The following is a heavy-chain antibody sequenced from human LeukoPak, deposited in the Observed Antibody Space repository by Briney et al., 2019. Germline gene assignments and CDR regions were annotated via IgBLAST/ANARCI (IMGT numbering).Heavy chain of an antibody. V-gene: IGHV4-34*01. CDR3: ARIRRRYQLPLDY. CDR1: GGSFSGYY. D-gene: IGHD2-2*01. J-gene: IGHJ4*02. Sequence: SETLSLTCAVYGGSFSGYYWSWIRQPPGKGLEWIGEINHSGSTNYNPSLKSRVTISVDTSKNQFSLKLSSVTAADTAVYYCARIRRRYQLPLDYWGQGTLVTVSS. CDR2: INHSGST.